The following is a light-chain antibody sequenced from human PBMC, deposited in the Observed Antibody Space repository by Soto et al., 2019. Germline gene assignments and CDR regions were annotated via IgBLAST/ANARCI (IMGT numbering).Light chain of an antibody. Sequence: IRMTLSPSSLSAPTGARVTITCRASQGISDWLAWYQQKAGTDPXXLIYKASRLKSGVPARFSGSGSGTDFTLTISSLQPDDFATDYCQQYDTYSTFGQGTRLENK. J-gene: IGKJ5*01. CDR2: KAS. V-gene: IGKV1-5*03. CDR3: QQYDTYST. CDR1: QGISDW.